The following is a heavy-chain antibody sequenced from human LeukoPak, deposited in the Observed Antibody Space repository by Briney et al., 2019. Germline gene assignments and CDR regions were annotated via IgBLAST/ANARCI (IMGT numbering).Heavy chain of an antibody. J-gene: IGHJ4*02. CDR3: ATYDSWSGYNMAY. CDR1: GFTLSSRW. V-gene: IGHV3-7*03. Sequence: QAGGSLRLSCVVSGFTLSSRWMMWVRQAPGEGLEWMTNINRDGSEKNYVDSVKGRFTITRDNAENSLYLQMNSLKVEDSAIYYCATYDSWSGYNMAYWGQGTLVTVPS. D-gene: IGHD3-3*01. CDR2: INRDGSEK.